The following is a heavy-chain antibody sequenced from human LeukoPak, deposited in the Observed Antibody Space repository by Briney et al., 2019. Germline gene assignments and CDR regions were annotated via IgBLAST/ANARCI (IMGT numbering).Heavy chain of an antibody. J-gene: IGHJ5*02. Sequence: PSETLSLTCTVSGGSISSYYWSWIRQPPGKGLEWIGYIYYSGSTNYNPSLKSRVTISVDTSKNQFSLKLSFVTAADTAVYYCARGPVSYYDILTGYFKTGGYWFDPWGQGTLVTVSS. CDR3: ARGPVSYYDILTGYFKTGGYWFDP. CDR2: IYYSGST. CDR1: GGSISSYY. V-gene: IGHV4-59*01. D-gene: IGHD3-9*01.